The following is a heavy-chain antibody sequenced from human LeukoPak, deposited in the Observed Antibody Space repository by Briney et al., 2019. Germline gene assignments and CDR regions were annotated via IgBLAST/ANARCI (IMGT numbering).Heavy chain of an antibody. V-gene: IGHV4-59*12. CDR2: IYYSGST. J-gene: IGHJ4*02. Sequence: SETLSLTCTVSGGSISSYYWSWIRQPPGKGLEWIGYIYYSGSTNYNPSLKSRVTISVDTSKSQYSLKLTSVTAADTAVYYCARSSLGPMVYFDYWGQGTLVTVSS. CDR1: GGSISSYY. CDR3: ARSSLGPMVYFDY. D-gene: IGHD4/OR15-4a*01.